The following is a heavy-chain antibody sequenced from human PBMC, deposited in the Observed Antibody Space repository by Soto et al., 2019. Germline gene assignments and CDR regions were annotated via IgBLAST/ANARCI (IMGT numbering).Heavy chain of an antibody. CDR3: ASRPFYYYGLDV. CDR1: CGSITTAGYS. J-gene: IGHJ6*02. CDR2: VYHTGNA. Sequence: PSETLSLTCTVSCGSITTAGYSWSWIRQPPGKALEWIGYVYHTGNAYPKPSLKSRVTISLDRSKNQFSLKMTSVTAADTALYYCASRPFYYYGLDVWGQGTTVTVS. V-gene: IGHV4-30-2*01.